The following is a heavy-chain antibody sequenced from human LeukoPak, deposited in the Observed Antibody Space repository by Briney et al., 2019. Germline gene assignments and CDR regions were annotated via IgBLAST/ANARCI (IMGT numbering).Heavy chain of an antibody. Sequence: SETLSLTCTVSGGSLSSSDYSWDWIRQSLEKGLEWIGNFYFSGGTYYSPSLRSRVTISADTSKNQFSLKLSSVTAADTAVYYCARRGRNYAFDLWGQGTPVTVSS. CDR3: ARRGRNYAFDL. V-gene: IGHV4-39*01. CDR1: GGSLSSSDYS. D-gene: IGHD4-11*01. J-gene: IGHJ4*02. CDR2: FYFSGGT.